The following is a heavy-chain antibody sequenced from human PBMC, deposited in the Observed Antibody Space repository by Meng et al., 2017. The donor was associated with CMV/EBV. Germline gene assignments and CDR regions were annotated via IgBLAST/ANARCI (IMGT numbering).Heavy chain of an antibody. CDR2: IYPGDSDT. CDR1: GYSFTSYW. J-gene: IGHJ4*02. V-gene: IGHV5-51*01. CDR3: ARQVDSSFFDY. Sequence: KVSCKGPGYSFTSYWIGWVRQMPGKGLEWMGIIYPGDSDTRYSPSFQGQVTISADKSISTAYLQWSSLKASDTAMYYCARQVDSSFFDYWGQGTLVTVSS. D-gene: IGHD6-6*01.